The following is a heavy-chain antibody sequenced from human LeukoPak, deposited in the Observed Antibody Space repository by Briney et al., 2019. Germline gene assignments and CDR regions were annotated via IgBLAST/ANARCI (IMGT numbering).Heavy chain of an antibody. D-gene: IGHD3-3*01. V-gene: IGHV5-51*01. CDR1: GYSFTSYW. Sequence: GESLKISCKGSGYSFTSYWIGWVRQMPGKGLEWMGIIYPGDSDTRYSPSFQGQVTISADKSISTAYLQWSSLKASATAMYYCARQGGDFWSGYSNWFDPWGQGTLVTVSS. J-gene: IGHJ5*02. CDR2: IYPGDSDT. CDR3: ARQGGDFWSGYSNWFDP.